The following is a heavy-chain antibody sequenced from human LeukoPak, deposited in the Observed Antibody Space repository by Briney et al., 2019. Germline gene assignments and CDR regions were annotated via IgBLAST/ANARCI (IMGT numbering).Heavy chain of an antibody. V-gene: IGHV1-3*01. Sequence: ASVKVSCKASGYTFTSYAMHWVRQAPGQRLEWMGWINAGNGNTKYSQKFQGRVTITRDTSASTAYMELSSLRSEDTAVYYCARDLEAGAYYFDYWGQGTLVTVSS. CDR3: ARDLEAGAYYFDY. CDR2: INAGNGNT. D-gene: IGHD5-24*01. CDR1: GYTFTSYA. J-gene: IGHJ4*02.